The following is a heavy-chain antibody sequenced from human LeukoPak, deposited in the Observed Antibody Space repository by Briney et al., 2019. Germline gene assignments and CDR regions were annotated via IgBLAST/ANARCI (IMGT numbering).Heavy chain of an antibody. CDR3: ARDPSGWYGGYYGMDV. CDR2: IYYSGST. Sequence: SETLSLTCTVSGGSISSYYWSWIRQPPGKGLEWIGYIYYSGSTNYNPSLKSRVTISVDTSKNQFSLKLSSVTASDTAVYYCARDPSGWYGGYYGMDVWGQGTTVTVSS. CDR1: GGSISSYY. J-gene: IGHJ6*02. D-gene: IGHD6-19*01. V-gene: IGHV4-59*01.